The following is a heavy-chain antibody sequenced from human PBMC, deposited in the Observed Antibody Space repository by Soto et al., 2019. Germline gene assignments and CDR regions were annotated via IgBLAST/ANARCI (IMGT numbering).Heavy chain of an antibody. CDR2: ISAYNGNT. V-gene: IGHV1-18*01. D-gene: IGHD4-17*01. CDR1: GYTFTSYA. J-gene: IGHJ5*02. CDR3: ARGDDYGDYWFDP. Sequence: ASVKVSCKASGYTFTSYAMNWVRQAPGQRLEWMGWISAYNGNTNYAQKLQGRVTMTTDTSTSTAYMELRSLRSDDTAVYYCARGDDYGDYWFDPWGQGTLVTVSS.